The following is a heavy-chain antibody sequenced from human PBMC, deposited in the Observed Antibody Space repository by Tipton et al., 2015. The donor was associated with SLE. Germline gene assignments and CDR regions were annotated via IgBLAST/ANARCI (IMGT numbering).Heavy chain of an antibody. CDR2: IYSGGST. Sequence: SLRLSCAASGFTVSTNYITWVRQAPGKGLEWVSLIYSGGSTSYADSVKGRFTISRDNSKNTLYLQMNSLRAEDTAVYYCARSSWYDFWSGYYSERYFDLWGRGTLVTVSS. CDR1: GFTVSTNY. D-gene: IGHD3-3*01. CDR3: ARSSWYDFWSGYYSERYFDL. V-gene: IGHV3-53*05. J-gene: IGHJ2*01.